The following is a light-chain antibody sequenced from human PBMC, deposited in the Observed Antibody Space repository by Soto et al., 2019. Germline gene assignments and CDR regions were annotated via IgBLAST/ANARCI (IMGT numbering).Light chain of an antibody. Sequence: EIVLTQSPATLSLSTGERATLSCRASQSVSSYLAWYQQRPGQAPRLLIYGASSRATGIPDRFSGSGSGTDFTLTISRLEPEDFAVYYCQQYGSSPRTFGQGTKVDI. CDR2: GAS. J-gene: IGKJ1*01. V-gene: IGKV3-20*01. CDR3: QQYGSSPRT. CDR1: QSVSSY.